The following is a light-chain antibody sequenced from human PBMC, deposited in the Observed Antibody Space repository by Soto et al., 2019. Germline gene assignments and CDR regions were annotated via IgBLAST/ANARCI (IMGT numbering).Light chain of an antibody. J-gene: IGKJ5*01. Sequence: EIVLTQSPGTLSLSPGGRATLSCRASQSVTSSYLAWYQQKSGQAPRLLIYGASSRVTGIPDRFSASGSGTDFTLTISSLEPEDYAEYYCQQYGSSPITFGQGTRLEIK. CDR2: GAS. CDR3: QQYGSSPIT. CDR1: QSVTSSY. V-gene: IGKV3-20*01.